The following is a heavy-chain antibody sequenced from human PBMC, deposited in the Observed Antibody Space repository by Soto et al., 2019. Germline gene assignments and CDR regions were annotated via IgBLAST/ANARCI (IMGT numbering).Heavy chain of an antibody. D-gene: IGHD2-21*01. CDR2: ISAGGNTK. CDR3: AKESGGERYAAYFDL. J-gene: IGHJ4*02. Sequence: QVQLVESGGGVVQPGTSLRLACAASGFTLSNFGMQWVRQAPGKGLEWVAVISAGGNTKYYADSVKGPFTISRDNSKNTLFLQMNSLRTEDTAVYYCAKESGGERYAAYFDLWGQGTLVTVSA. CDR1: GFTLSNFG. V-gene: IGHV3-30*18.